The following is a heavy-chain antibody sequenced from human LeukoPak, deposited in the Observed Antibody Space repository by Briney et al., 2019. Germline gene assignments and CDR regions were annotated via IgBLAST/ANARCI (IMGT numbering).Heavy chain of an antibody. CDR2: IYYSGST. Sequence: SETLSLTCTVSGGSISSGGYFWTWIRQQPGKGLEWIGYIYYSGSTYYNPSLKSRLTISVDTSKNQFSLKLSSVTAADTAVYYCAREGTSGTHLNWFDPWGQGTLVTVSS. J-gene: IGHJ5*02. V-gene: IGHV4-31*03. D-gene: IGHD1-1*01. CDR1: GGSISSGGYF. CDR3: AREGTSGTHLNWFDP.